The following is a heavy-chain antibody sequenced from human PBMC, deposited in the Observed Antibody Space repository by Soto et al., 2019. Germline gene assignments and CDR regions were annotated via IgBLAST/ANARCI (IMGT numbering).Heavy chain of an antibody. Sequence: LSCTASGFTFGDYAMSWFRQAPGKGLEWVGFIRSKAYGGTTEYAASVKGRFTISRDDSKSIAYLQMNSLKTEDTAVYYCTRGWRYYYDSSGYYLDDYWGQGTLVTVSS. CDR3: TRGWRYYYDSSGYYLDDY. V-gene: IGHV3-49*03. CDR1: GFTFGDYA. J-gene: IGHJ4*02. CDR2: IRSKAYGGTT. D-gene: IGHD3-22*01.